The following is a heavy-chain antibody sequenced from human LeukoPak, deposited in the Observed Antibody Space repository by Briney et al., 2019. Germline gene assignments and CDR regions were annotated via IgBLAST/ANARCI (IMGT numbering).Heavy chain of an antibody. D-gene: IGHD1-1*01. J-gene: IGHJ6*03. CDR2: ISGNGATT. CDR3: VANMYKYMDV. CDR1: GLTFSTYA. V-gene: IGHV3-23*01. Sequence: GGSLRLSSAVSGLTFSTYAMSWVRQAPGGGLEWVSSISGNGATTYYADSVKGRFSISRDNSKKTAFLQMNSLRAEDTAVYYAVANMYKYMDVWGKGTTVTVSS.